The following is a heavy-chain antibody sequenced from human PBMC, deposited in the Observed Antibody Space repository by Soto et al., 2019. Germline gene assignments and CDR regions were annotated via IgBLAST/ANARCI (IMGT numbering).Heavy chain of an antibody. Sequence: QEQLVESGGGVVQPGRSLRLSCAASGFTFNTYGMHWLRQAPGKGLEWVAVISYDGSDKYYADSVKGRFIISRDNSKNTLYLQMNSLRAEDTAIYYCAKSPNFYCSSPYRYKFYFDFWGQGALVTVSS. CDR3: AKSPNFYCSSPYRYKFYFDF. CDR1: GFTFNTYG. D-gene: IGHD3-16*02. J-gene: IGHJ4*02. CDR2: ISYDGSDK. V-gene: IGHV3-30*18.